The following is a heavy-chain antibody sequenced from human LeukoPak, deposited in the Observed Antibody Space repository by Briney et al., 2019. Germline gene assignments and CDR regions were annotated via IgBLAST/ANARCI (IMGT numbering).Heavy chain of an antibody. CDR3: ARGSRAYGDYVYYFDY. J-gene: IGHJ4*02. D-gene: IGHD4-17*01. CDR2: INPSGGST. CDR1: GYTFTSYY. Sequence: GASVKVSCKASGYTFTSYYMHWVRQAPGQGLEWMGIINPSGGSTSYAQKFQGRVTMTRNTSISTAYMELSSLRSEDTAVYYCARGSRAYGDYVYYFDYWGQGTLVTVSS. V-gene: IGHV1-46*01.